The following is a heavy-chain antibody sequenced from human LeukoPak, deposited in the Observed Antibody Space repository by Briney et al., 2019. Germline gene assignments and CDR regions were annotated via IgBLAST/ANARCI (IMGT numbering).Heavy chain of an antibody. V-gene: IGHV3-23*01. Sequence: GGSLRLSCAASGFTFSSYGMSCVRQAPGKGLEWVSTISGSGGNTYYTDSVKGRFTISRDNSKNTLYLQMNSLRAEDTALYYCAKDLYGSGTYGYFDYWGQGTLVTVSS. J-gene: IGHJ4*02. CDR2: ISGSGGNT. D-gene: IGHD3-10*01. CDR3: AKDLYGSGTYGYFDY. CDR1: GFTFSSYG.